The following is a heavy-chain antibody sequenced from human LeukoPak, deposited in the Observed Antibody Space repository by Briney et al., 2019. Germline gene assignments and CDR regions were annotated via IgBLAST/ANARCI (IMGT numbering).Heavy chain of an antibody. Sequence: ETQSLTCTLSGGSISSYYWRWIRQSRGGGLEWFGYIYCSESPNNNPSLKSRVTISVDTSKTQFSLKLSSVTAADTAVYCCGGLGKAAAGIYENWGQGTLVTVSS. J-gene: IGHJ4*02. CDR2: IYCSESP. CDR3: GGLGKAAAGIYEN. D-gene: IGHD6-13*01. CDR1: GGSISSYY. V-gene: IGHV4-59*08.